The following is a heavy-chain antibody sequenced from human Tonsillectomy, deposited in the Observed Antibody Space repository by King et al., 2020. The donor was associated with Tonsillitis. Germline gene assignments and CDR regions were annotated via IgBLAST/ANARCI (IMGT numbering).Heavy chain of an antibody. Sequence: QLQESGPGLVKPSETLSLSCSVSGDSIRTDNYLWGWIRQPPGQGLEWIGSILHSGTTYYNPSLRSRVTISVDTSKNRFSLKVRSVTAADTAVYYCAGPPMRWADRRSVWFDPWAQGPLVTVSS. D-gene: IGHD4-23*01. J-gene: IGHJ5*02. CDR2: ILHSGTT. CDR1: GDSIRTDNYL. V-gene: IGHV4-39*07. CDR3: AGPPMRWADRRSVWFDP.